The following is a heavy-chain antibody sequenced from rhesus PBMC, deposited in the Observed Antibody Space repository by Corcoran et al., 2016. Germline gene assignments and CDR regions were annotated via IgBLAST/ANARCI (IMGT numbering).Heavy chain of an antibody. Sequence: QLQLQESGPGLVKPSETLSVTCAVSGGSISSNYWSWIRQPPGKGLEGIGRIYGSGSSHNHNPSPKRRVPLSVDTSKNRLSLKLSSGTAADTAVYYCTKTNPDEWDFWGQGLRVTVSS. CDR2: IYGSGSSH. CDR3: TKTNPDEWDF. V-gene: IGHV4-169*01. CDR1: GGSISSNY. D-gene: IGHD1-32*01. J-gene: IGHJ3*01.